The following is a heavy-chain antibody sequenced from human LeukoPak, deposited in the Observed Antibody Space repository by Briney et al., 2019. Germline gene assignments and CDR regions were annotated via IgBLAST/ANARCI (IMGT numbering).Heavy chain of an antibody. J-gene: IGHJ3*02. CDR1: GFTFSSYA. CDR2: ISGSGGST. V-gene: IGHV3-23*01. D-gene: IGHD3-22*01. Sequence: GGSLRLSCAASGFTFSSYAMSWVRQAPGKGLEWVSAISGSGGSTYYADSVKGRFTISRDNSKNTLYLQMNSLRAEDTAVYYCAKDSYYYDSSGSGAFDIWGQGTMVTVSP. CDR3: AKDSYYYDSSGSGAFDI.